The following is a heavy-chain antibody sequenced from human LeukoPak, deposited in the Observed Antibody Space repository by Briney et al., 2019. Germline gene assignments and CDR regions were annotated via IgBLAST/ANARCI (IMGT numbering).Heavy chain of an antibody. CDR3: ARETTAYDFWSGYYLRGNWFDP. Sequence: PSETLSLTCTVSGGSISSYYWSWIRQPSGKGLEWIGYIYYSGSTNYNPSLKSRVTISVDTSKNQFSLKLSSVTAADTAVYYCARETTAYDFWSGYYLRGNWFDPWGQGTLVTVSS. J-gene: IGHJ5*02. D-gene: IGHD3-3*01. V-gene: IGHV4-59*01. CDR2: IYYSGST. CDR1: GGSISSYY.